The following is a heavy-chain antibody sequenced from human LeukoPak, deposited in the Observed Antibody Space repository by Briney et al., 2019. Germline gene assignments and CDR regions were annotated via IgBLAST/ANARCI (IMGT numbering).Heavy chain of an antibody. Sequence: PGRSLRLSCAASGFTLSSYAMHWVRQAPGKGLEWVAVISYDGSNKYYADSVKGRFTISRDNSKNTLYLQMNSLRAEDTAVYYCAREWGDGYNDFDYWGQGTLVTVSS. V-gene: IGHV3-30-3*01. CDR1: GFTLSSYA. CDR3: AREWGDGYNDFDY. J-gene: IGHJ4*02. CDR2: ISYDGSNK. D-gene: IGHD5-24*01.